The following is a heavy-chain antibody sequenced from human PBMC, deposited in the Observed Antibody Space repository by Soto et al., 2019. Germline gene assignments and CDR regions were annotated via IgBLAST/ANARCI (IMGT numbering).Heavy chain of an antibody. J-gene: IGHJ4*02. CDR2: TYYRSKWYN. Sequence: SQTLSLTCGISGDSVSSNSAAWNWLRQSPSRGLEWLGRTYYRSKWYNDYAVSVESRITINPDTSKNHFSLQLDFVTPEDTAVYFCARGEQYSGRIFDYWGQGTLVTVSS. CDR1: GDSVSSNSAA. CDR3: ARGEQYSGRIFDY. V-gene: IGHV6-1*01. D-gene: IGHD1-26*01.